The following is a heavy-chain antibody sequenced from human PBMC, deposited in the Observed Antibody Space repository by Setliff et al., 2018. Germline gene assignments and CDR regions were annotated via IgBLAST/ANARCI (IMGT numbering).Heavy chain of an antibody. Sequence: PSETLSLTCTVSGGSISTSSYYWGWIRQPPGKGLEWIGSTYYSGSTYYNPSLKSRVTISVDTSKKQFSLKLSSVTAADTAVYYCARGPYNIYDRSGYGFTNWFDPWGQGILVTVSS. V-gene: IGHV4-39*07. D-gene: IGHD3-22*01. CDR3: ARGPYNIYDRSGYGFTNWFDP. CDR2: TYYSGST. CDR1: GGSISTSSYY. J-gene: IGHJ5*02.